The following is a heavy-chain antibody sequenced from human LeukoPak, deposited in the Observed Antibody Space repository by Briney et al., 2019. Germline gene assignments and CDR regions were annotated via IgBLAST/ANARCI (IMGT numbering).Heavy chain of an antibody. D-gene: IGHD6-13*01. Sequence: GGSLRLSCEASGFTFSNYAMSWVRQAPGKGLEWVSAISGSGGSTYYADSVKGRFTISRDNSKNTLYLQMNSLRAEDTAVYYCAKGPSRNIAAVGTDYWGQGTLVTVSS. J-gene: IGHJ4*02. CDR1: GFTFSNYA. CDR3: AKGPSRNIAAVGTDY. CDR2: ISGSGGST. V-gene: IGHV3-23*01.